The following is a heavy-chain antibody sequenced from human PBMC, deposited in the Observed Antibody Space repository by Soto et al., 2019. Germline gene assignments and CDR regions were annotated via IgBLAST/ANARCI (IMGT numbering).Heavy chain of an antibody. CDR3: ARDGTFGAKGGSIDI. CDR2: FWYDGSNK. V-gene: IGHV3-33*01. Sequence: PGGSLRLSCAASGFPFRSYGMHWVRQSPGKGLEWVAIFWYDGSNKYYAESVKGRFTISRDNSKNTMYLHMNSLRAEDTAVYYCARDGTFGAKGGSIDIWGQGTTVTVSS. D-gene: IGHD3-16*01. CDR1: GFPFRSYG. J-gene: IGHJ3*02.